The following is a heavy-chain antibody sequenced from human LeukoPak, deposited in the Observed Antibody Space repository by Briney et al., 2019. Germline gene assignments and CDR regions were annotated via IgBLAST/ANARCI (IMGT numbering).Heavy chain of an antibody. CDR2: IYTSGST. CDR3: ARHSGEMATIAYYYMDV. Sequence: SETLSLTCTVSGGSISSYYWSWLRQPPGKGLEWIGYIYTSGSTNYNPSLKGRVTISVDTSKNQFFLKLSSVTAADTAVYYCARHSGEMATIAYYYMDVWGKGTTVTVSS. J-gene: IGHJ6*03. CDR1: GGSISSYY. V-gene: IGHV4-4*09. D-gene: IGHD5-24*01.